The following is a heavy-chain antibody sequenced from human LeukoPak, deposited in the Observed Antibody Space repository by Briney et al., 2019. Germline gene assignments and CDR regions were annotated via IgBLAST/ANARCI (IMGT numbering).Heavy chain of an antibody. CDR2: IYHSDTT. D-gene: IGHD2-15*01. CDR3: AQKAPYSPGYSQD. V-gene: IGHV4-59*01. Sequence: SETLSLTCTVSGGSITSYFWTWIRQPPGKGLEWIGYIYHSDTTNYNPSLKSRVTISVDTSKNKFSLKLSSVTAADTAVYYCAQKAPYSPGYSQDWGQGTLVTVSS. J-gene: IGHJ1*01. CDR1: GGSITSYF.